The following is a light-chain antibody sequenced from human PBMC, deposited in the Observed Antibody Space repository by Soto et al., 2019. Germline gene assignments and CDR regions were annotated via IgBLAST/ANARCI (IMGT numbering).Light chain of an antibody. V-gene: IGLV3-21*01. J-gene: IGLJ2*01. CDR3: QVWAARVV. CDR2: YDS. Sequence: SYELTQPPSVSVAPGKTARITCGGNNIGSKSVHWYQQKPGQAPVLVIYYDSDRPSGIPERFSGSNSGNTATLTISRVEAGDEADYYCQVWAARVVFGGGTKLTVL. CDR1: NIGSKS.